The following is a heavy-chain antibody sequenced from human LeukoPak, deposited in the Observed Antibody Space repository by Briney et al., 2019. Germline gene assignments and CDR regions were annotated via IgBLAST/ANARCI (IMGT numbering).Heavy chain of an antibody. CDR2: ISSSRSII. CDR1: GFTFNSYS. J-gene: IGHJ3*01. Sequence: GESLKISCAASGFTFNSYSMNWVRRAPGKGLEWVSYISSSRSIIYYADSVKGRFTISRDNAKNSLYLQMNSLRAEDTAVYYCARDGTTVTTSGALDAFDLWGQGTMVTVSS. V-gene: IGHV3-48*01. CDR3: ARDGTTVTTSGALDAFDL. D-gene: IGHD4-17*01.